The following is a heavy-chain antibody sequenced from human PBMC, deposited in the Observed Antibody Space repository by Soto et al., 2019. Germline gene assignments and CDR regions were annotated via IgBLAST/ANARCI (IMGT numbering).Heavy chain of an antibody. J-gene: IGHJ4*02. D-gene: IGHD3-22*01. CDR3: SRNQVRADY. CDR2: IKGDGSEQ. Sequence: EVQLVESGGDLVQPGGSLRLSCVASGFALSSFWMTWVRQAPGKGLEWVAKIKGDGSEQNYVDSVRGRFTISRDNAKNSVYLQMNSLRGDDTAVYYCSRNQVRADYWGQGPLVTVSS. CDR1: GFALSSFW. V-gene: IGHV3-7*01.